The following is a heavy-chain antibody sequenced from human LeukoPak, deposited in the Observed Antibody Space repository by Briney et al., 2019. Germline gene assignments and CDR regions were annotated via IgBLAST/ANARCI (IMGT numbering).Heavy chain of an antibody. Sequence: ASVKVSCKASGYTFTGYYMHWVRQAPGRGLEWMGWINPNSGGTNYAQKFQGWVTMTRDTSISTAYMELSRLRSDDTAVYYCARDAVAGTDYFDYWGQGTLVTVSS. CDR1: GYTFTGYY. CDR2: INPNSGGT. J-gene: IGHJ4*02. CDR3: ARDAVAGTDYFDY. V-gene: IGHV1-2*04. D-gene: IGHD6-19*01.